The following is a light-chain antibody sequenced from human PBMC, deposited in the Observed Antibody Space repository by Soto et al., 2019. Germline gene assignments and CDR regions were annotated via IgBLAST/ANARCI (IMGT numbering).Light chain of an antibody. CDR2: SAS. V-gene: IGKV3-15*01. CDR1: ESLSRF. Sequence: ELVMTQYPATLSVSPGERVTLACRASESLSRFLAWYQKIHGQAPRLLIYSASSRATGVPARFSGSGSATDFTHTIDSLQSEDFAVHYCHYDGDCPFAFVPGTKLEI. CDR3: HYDGDCPFA. J-gene: IGKJ2*01.